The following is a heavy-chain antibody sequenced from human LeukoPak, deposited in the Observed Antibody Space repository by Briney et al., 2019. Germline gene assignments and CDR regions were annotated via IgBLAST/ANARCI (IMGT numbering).Heavy chain of an antibody. CDR1: GGSISSYY. Sequence: SETLSLTCTVSGGSISSYYWSWIRQPPGKGLEWIGYIYYSGSTNYNPSLKSRVTISVDTSKNQFSLKLSSVPAADTAVYYCAREFGIAAAGSDWFDPWGQGTLVTVSS. CDR3: AREFGIAAAGSDWFDP. V-gene: IGHV4-59*01. J-gene: IGHJ5*02. D-gene: IGHD6-13*01. CDR2: IYYSGST.